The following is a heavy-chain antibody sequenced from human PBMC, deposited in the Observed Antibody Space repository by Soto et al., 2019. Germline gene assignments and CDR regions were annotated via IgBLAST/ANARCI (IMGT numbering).Heavy chain of an antibody. CDR1: GYMFNNSA. CDR3: ARAKAVVIAALDI. D-gene: IGHD2-21*01. V-gene: IGHV3-23*01. J-gene: IGHJ3*02. Sequence: EVELLESGGGLVQPGGSLRLSCKASGYMFNNSAMTWVRQAPGQGLQWVASVRDNGGSRGGTYYADSVKGRFTISRDNSKNTLYLQLDSLTGADTAVYYCARAKAVVIAALDIWGQGTMVTVSS. CDR2: NGGSRGGT.